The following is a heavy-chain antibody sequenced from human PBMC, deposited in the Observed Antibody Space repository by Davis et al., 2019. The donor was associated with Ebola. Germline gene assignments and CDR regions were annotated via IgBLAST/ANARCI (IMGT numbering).Heavy chain of an antibody. CDR1: GFNVSTYW. D-gene: IGHD1-26*01. CDR3: ARDRSGSSFPFDY. CDR2: INGDGSRT. V-gene: IGHV3-74*01. Sequence: GESLKISCAASGFNVSTYWVHWVRQVPGKGLVWVSRINGDGSRTYYADSVKGRFTMSRDNAKNTLYLQMDSLRAEDTAVYYCARDRSGSSFPFDYWGQGTLVTVSP. J-gene: IGHJ4*02.